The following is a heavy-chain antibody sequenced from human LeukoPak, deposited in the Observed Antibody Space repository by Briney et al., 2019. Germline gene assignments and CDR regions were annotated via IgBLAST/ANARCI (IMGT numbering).Heavy chain of an antibody. J-gene: IGHJ5*02. CDR1: GFMFSTYW. CDR3: ARDET. CDR2: INQDGSEK. V-gene: IGHV3-7*01. Sequence: GGSLRLSCAASGFMFSTYWMSWVRQAPGKGLEWVANINQDGSEKYYVDSVKGRFTISRDNAKNSLYLQMNSLRAEDTAVYYCARDETWGQGTLVTVSS.